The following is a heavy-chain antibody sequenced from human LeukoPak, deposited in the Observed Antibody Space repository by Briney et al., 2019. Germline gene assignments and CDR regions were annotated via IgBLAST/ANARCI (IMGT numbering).Heavy chain of an antibody. CDR1: GFTFSSYS. CDR2: ISSSSSYI. V-gene: IGHV3-21*01. CDR3: ERDLYDSSGYYNWFDP. Sequence: PGGSLRLSCAASGFTFSSYSMNWVRQAPGKGLEWVSSISSSSSYIYYADSVKGRFTISRDNAKNSLYLQMNSLRAEDTAVYYCERDLYDSSGYYNWFDPWGQGTLVTVSS. J-gene: IGHJ5*02. D-gene: IGHD3-22*01.